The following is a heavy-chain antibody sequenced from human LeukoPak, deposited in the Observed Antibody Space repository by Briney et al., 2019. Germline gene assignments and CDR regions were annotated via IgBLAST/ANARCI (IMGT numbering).Heavy chain of an antibody. CDR3: STSLRGSDCCLDY. CDR1: GFTFSDAW. J-gene: IGHJ4*02. D-gene: IGHD2-21*02. Sequence: PGGSLRLSCAASGFTFSDAWVSWVRQAPGMGREWVGRIKSKTEGGTTDYAAHVKGRFTISRDDSSGTLYLLMNSLKTEDTAVYYCSTSLRGSDCCLDYWGQGTLVAVSS. V-gene: IGHV3-15*01. CDR2: IKSKTEGGTT.